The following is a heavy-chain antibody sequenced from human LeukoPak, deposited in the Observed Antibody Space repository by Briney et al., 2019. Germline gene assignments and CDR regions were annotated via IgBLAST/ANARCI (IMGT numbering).Heavy chain of an antibody. CDR1: GGSISSSSYY. CDR2: IYYSGIT. Sequence: PSETLSLTCTVSGGSISSSSYYWGWIRQPPGKGLEWIGIIYYSGITYYSASLKSRVTISVDTSKKQLSLKLSSVTAADTAVYYCARLLYFDWPPYFDYWGQGTLVTVSS. D-gene: IGHD3-9*01. J-gene: IGHJ4*02. CDR3: ARLLYFDWPPYFDY. V-gene: IGHV4-39*01.